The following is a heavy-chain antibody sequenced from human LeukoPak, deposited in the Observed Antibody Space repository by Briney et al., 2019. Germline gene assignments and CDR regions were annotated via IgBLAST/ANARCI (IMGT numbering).Heavy chain of an antibody. D-gene: IGHD3-10*01. CDR3: ARVPMVRGVIIPYYYYYYMDV. Sequence: ASVKVSCKASGYTFTSYGISWVRQAPGQGLEWMGWISAYNGNTNYAQKLQGRVTMTTDTSTSTAYMELRSLRSDDTAVYYCARVPMVRGVIIPYYYYYYMDVWGKGTTVTISS. CDR2: ISAYNGNT. J-gene: IGHJ6*03. CDR1: GYTFTSYG. V-gene: IGHV1-18*01.